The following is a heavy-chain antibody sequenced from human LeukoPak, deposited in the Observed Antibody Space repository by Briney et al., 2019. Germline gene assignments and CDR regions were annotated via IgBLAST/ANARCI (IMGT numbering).Heavy chain of an antibody. V-gene: IGHV3-21*01. CDR2: ISSSSSYI. D-gene: IGHD6-6*01. CDR3: AREEQEYSSSSSPGG. Sequence: GGSLRLSCAASGFTFSSYSMNWVRQAPGKGLEWVSSISSSSSYIYYADSVKGRFTISRDNAKNSLYLQMNSLRAEDTAVYYCAREEQEYSSSSSPGGRGQGTLVTVSS. J-gene: IGHJ4*02. CDR1: GFTFSSYS.